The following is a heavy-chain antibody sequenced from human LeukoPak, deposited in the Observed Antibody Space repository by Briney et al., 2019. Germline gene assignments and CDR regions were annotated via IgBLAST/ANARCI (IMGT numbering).Heavy chain of an antibody. V-gene: IGHV3-48*03. CDR2: ISSSGSTI. CDR1: GFTFSSYE. Sequence: GGSLRLSRAASGFTFSSYEMNWVRRAPGKGLEWVSYISSSGSTIYYADSVKGRFTISRDNAKNSLYLQMNSLRAEDTAVYCCARRAGAYSHPYDYWGQGTLVTVSS. J-gene: IGHJ4*02. CDR3: ARRAGAYSHPYDY. D-gene: IGHD4/OR15-4a*01.